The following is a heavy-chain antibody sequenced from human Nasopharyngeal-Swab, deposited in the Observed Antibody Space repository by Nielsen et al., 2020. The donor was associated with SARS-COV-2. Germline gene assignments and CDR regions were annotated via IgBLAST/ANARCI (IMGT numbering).Heavy chain of an antibody. CDR3: ASSPLWFGEPEHGMDV. Sequence: VRQMPGKGLEWIGEINHSGSTNHNPSLKSRVTISVDTSKNQFSLKLSSVTAADTAVYYCASSPLWFGEPEHGMDVWGQGTTVTVSS. J-gene: IGHJ6*02. V-gene: IGHV4-34*01. D-gene: IGHD3-10*01. CDR2: INHSGST.